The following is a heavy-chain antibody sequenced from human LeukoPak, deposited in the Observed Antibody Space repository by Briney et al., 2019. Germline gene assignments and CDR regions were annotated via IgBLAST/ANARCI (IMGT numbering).Heavy chain of an antibody. J-gene: IGHJ4*02. V-gene: IGHV1-69*05. CDR3: ASHSSSWRYYFDY. Sequence: ASVKVSCKASGGTFSSYAISWVRQAPGQGLEWMGRIIPIFGTANYAQKFQGRVTITTDESTSTAYMELSSLRSEDTGVYYCASHSSSWRYYFDYWGQGTLVTVSS. CDR2: IIPIFGTA. CDR1: GGTFSSYA. D-gene: IGHD6-13*01.